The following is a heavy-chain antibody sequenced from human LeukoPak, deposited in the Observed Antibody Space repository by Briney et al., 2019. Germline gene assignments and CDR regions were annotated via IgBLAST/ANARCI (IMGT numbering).Heavy chain of an antibody. Sequence: GASVKVSCKPSGYTFTGHFMHWVRQAPGQGPEWMGLINPNTGGTKYAQNLQGRVTLTRDTSITTVYMELSRLRSDDTATYYCARGFDSGDFALEFWGQGTLVTVSA. V-gene: IGHV1-2*02. J-gene: IGHJ4*02. CDR3: ARGFDSGDFALEF. CDR2: INPNTGGT. D-gene: IGHD3-10*01. CDR1: GYTFTGHF.